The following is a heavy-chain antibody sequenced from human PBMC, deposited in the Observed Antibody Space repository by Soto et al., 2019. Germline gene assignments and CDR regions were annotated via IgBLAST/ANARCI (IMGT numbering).Heavy chain of an antibody. D-gene: IGHD4-17*01. CDR1: GNSISSGGYY. V-gene: IGHV4-31*02. CDR3: GRSRGVTNTRRPYYFHS. J-gene: IGHJ4*02. Sequence: SETLSVTCTVSGNSISSGGYYGSLFRQHPWKALEWIGYIYYSGGTVYNPSLKSRVSISVDTSNNHLYLKLTSVTVAETEVYYCGRSRGVTNTRRPYYFHSWGKGTLVTVSS. CDR2: IYYSGGT.